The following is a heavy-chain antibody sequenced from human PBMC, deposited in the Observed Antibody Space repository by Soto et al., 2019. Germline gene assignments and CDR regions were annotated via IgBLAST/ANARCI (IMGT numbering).Heavy chain of an antibody. CDR2: ISSYGADT. V-gene: IGHV3-64D*06. D-gene: IGHD6-19*01. J-gene: IGHJ4*02. Sequence: EVQLVESGGTLVQPGGSLRLSCSASGFTFNSYAMHWVRQAPGKGLEFVSAISSYGADTYYADSVKGRFAIPRDNSKNTLYLQMSSLRAEDTALYYCVKEGYMRSDWYGQFDYWGQGALVTVSS. CDR1: GFTFNSYA. CDR3: VKEGYMRSDWYGQFDY.